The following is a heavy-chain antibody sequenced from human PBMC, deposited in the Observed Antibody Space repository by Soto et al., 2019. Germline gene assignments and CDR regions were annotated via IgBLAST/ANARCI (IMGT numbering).Heavy chain of an antibody. CDR2: ISAHNGDT. D-gene: IGHD3-22*01. CDR3: ARDWSRYFDSSGLMWFY. J-gene: IGHJ4*02. Sequence: VASVKVSCKASGYTFNYYGISWVRQAPGQGLEWVGGISAHNGDTKYAQNLQGRLTLTTDTSTSTAYMELTSLTSDDTAVYYCARDWSRYFDSSGLMWFYWGQGTLVTVSS. CDR1: GYTFNYYG. V-gene: IGHV1-18*04.